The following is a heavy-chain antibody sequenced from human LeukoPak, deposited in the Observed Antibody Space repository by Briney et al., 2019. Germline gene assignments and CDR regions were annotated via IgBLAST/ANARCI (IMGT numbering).Heavy chain of an antibody. V-gene: IGHV4-39*01. J-gene: IGHJ4*02. Sequence: SETLSLTCTVSGGSISSSSYYWGWIRQPPGKGLEWIGSIYYSGSTYYNPSLKSRVTISVDTSKNQFSLKLSSVTAADTAVYYCATRTAVARYDYWGQGTLVTVSS. CDR2: IYYSGST. D-gene: IGHD6-19*01. CDR1: GGSISSSSYY. CDR3: ATRTAVARYDY.